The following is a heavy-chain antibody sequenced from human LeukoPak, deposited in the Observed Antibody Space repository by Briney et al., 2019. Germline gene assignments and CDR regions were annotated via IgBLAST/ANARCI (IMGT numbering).Heavy chain of an antibody. Sequence: SETLSLTCTVSGGSISSYYWSWIRQPPGKGLEWIGYIYYSGSTNYNPSLKSRVTISVDTSKNQFSLKLSSVTAADTAVYYCARRRGYCSGGSCYYWFDPWGQGTLVTVSS. V-gene: IGHV4-59*08. CDR1: GGSISSYY. CDR3: ARRRGYCSGGSCYYWFDP. CDR2: IYYSGST. D-gene: IGHD2-15*01. J-gene: IGHJ5*02.